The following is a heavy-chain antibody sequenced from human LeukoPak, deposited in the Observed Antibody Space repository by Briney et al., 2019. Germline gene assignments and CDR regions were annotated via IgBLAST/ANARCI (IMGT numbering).Heavy chain of an antibody. CDR1: GYTFTGYY. CDR2: INPNSGGT. D-gene: IGHD6-6*01. Sequence: ASVKVSCKASGYTFTGYYMHWVRQAPGQGLEWMGWINPNSGGTNYAQKFQGRVTMTRDTSVSTAYMELSRLRSDDTAVYYCARGLHKYPPPYYFDYWGQGTLVTVSS. CDR3: ARGLHKYPPPYYFDY. J-gene: IGHJ4*02. V-gene: IGHV1-2*02.